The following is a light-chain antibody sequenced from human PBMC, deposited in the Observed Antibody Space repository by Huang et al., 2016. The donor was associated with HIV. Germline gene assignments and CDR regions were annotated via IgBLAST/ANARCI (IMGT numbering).Light chain of an antibody. Sequence: DIQMTQSPSSLSASVGDRVTITCRASQSIRSYLNWYQQKPGKAPKRLIYAASSLQSAVPSRFSGSGSGTDFTLTISSLQPEDFATYYCQQSYSFGPGTKVDIK. CDR3: QQSYS. J-gene: IGKJ3*01. CDR1: QSIRSY. CDR2: AAS. V-gene: IGKV1-39*01.